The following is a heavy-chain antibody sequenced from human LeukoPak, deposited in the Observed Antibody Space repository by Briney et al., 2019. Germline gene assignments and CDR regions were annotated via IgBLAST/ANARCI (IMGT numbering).Heavy chain of an antibody. V-gene: IGHV3-30-3*01. Sequence: GGSLRLSCAASGFTFTSYWMTWVRQAPGKGLEWVAVISYDGSNKYYADSVKGRFTISRDNSKNTLYLQMNSLRAEDTAVYYCARDSGGSYGGRDWYFDLWGRGTLVTVSS. CDR1: GFTFTSYW. D-gene: IGHD1-26*01. CDR3: ARDSGGSYGGRDWYFDL. CDR2: ISYDGSNK. J-gene: IGHJ2*01.